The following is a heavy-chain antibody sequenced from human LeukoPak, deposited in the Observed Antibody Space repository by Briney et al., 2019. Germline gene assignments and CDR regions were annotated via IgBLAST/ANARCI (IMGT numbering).Heavy chain of an antibody. D-gene: IGHD5-12*01. J-gene: IGHJ4*02. CDR2: IIPIFGTA. V-gene: IGHV1-69*06. CDR1: GGTFSSYA. Sequence: GASVKVSCKASGGTFSSYAISWVRQAPGQGLEWMGGIIPIFGTANYAQKFQGRVTMTEDTSTDTAYMELSSLRSEDTAVYYCATGYSGYGSGRYFDYWGQGTLVTVSS. CDR3: ATGYSGYGSGRYFDY.